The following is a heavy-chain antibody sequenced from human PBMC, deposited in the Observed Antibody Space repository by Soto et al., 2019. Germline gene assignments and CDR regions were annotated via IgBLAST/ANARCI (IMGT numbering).Heavy chain of an antibody. CDR1: SGSISSSNW. D-gene: IGHD2-2*02. CDR3: ARACSSTSCDKAGFDY. Sequence: SETLSLTCAVSSGSISSSNWWSWVRQPPGKGLEWIGEIYHSGSTNYNPSLKSRVTISVDKSKNQFSLKLSSVTAADTAVYYCARACSSTSCDKAGFDYWGQGTLVTVSS. J-gene: IGHJ4*02. V-gene: IGHV4-4*02. CDR2: IYHSGST.